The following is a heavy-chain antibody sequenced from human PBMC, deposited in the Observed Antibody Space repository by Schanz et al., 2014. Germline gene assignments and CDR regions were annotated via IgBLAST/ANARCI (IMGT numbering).Heavy chain of an antibody. D-gene: IGHD3-9*01. V-gene: IGHV3-23*01. CDR3: AKHVRSLTGNDY. CDR1: GFTFSTYA. CDR2: INGNGGIT. Sequence: VQLLQSGGALVQPGGSLRLSCSASGFTFSTYAMSWARQTPGKGLEWVSAINGNGGITYYADPVKGRFTISRDNSKNTLYLQMNSLRAEDTAVYYCAKHVRSLTGNDYWGQGTLVTVSS. J-gene: IGHJ4*02.